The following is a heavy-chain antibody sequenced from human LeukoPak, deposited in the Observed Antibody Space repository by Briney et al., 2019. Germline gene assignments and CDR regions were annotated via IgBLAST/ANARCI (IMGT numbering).Heavy chain of an antibody. Sequence: GGSLRLSCAASGFTFRSYEMNWVRHAPGRGLEWVSHISGGGGSTVYPDAVKGRFTISRDNAKNSLYLQMNSLRVEDTGVYYCARRSGRRYEYWGQGVLVTVSP. CDR3: ARRSGRRYEY. D-gene: IGHD5-24*01. J-gene: IGHJ4*02. CDR1: GFTFRSYE. V-gene: IGHV3-48*03. CDR2: ISGGGGST.